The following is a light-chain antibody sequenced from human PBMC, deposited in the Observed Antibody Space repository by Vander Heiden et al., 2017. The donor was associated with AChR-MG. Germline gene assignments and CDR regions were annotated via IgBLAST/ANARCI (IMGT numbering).Light chain of an antibody. CDR1: QNVRDNY. CDR2: GAS. CDR3: QQYGSPPYT. J-gene: IGKJ2*01. Sequence: EIVLTQSPGTLSLSPGERATLSCRASQNVRDNYLAWYQQKPGQAPRLLIYGASNRATGIPDRFSGSGSGTDFSLTISRLEPEDFAVFYCQQYGSPPYTFGQGTKLEI. V-gene: IGKV3-20*01.